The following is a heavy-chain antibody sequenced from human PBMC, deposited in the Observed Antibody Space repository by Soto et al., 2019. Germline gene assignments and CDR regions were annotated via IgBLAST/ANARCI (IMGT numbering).Heavy chain of an antibody. CDR1: GFSLSASTLC. CDR2: IDWNTLK. Sequence: SGPTLVNPTETLTLTCTFSGFSLSASTLCVTWIRQPPGKALEWLALIDWNTLKFYKASLKTRLTLFKGTSRNQVVLTVTNVDPVDTGHYYCARRMRGGTLHWNHIDYWGQGALVTVTA. V-gene: IGHV2-70*01. D-gene: IGHD1-1*01. CDR3: ARRMRGGTLHWNHIDY. J-gene: IGHJ4*02.